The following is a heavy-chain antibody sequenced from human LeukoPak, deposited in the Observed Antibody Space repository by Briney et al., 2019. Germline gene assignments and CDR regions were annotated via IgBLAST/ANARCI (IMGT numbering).Heavy chain of an antibody. CDR2: IIPIFGTA. CDR3: ASPGREMPTTRTKWGFDY. J-gene: IGHJ4*02. V-gene: IGHV1-69*05. CDR1: GGTFSSYA. D-gene: IGHD5-24*01. Sequence: SVKVSCKASGGTFSSYAISWVRQAPGQGLEWMGGIIPIFGTANYAQKFQGRVTITTDESTSTAYMELSSLRSEDTAVYYCASPGREMPTTRTKWGFDYWGQGTLVTVSS.